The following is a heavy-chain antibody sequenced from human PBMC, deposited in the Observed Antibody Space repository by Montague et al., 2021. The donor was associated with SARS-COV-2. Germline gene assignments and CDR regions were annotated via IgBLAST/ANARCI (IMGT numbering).Heavy chain of an antibody. Sequence: PALVKPTQTLTLTCTFSGFSLTTSGMCVRWIRQSPGKALEWLALINWHDEKYYSTSLKARLTISKDTSKNQVVLTMTNMDPLDTATYYCARTPHGVYSALFDYWGQGILVTVSP. CDR1: GFSLTTSGMC. D-gene: IGHD4-17*01. CDR3: ARTPHGVYSALFDY. J-gene: IGHJ4*02. V-gene: IGHV2-70*01. CDR2: INWHDEK.